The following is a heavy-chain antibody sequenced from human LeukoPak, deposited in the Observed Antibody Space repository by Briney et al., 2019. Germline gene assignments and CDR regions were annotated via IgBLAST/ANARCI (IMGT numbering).Heavy chain of an antibody. CDR3: ARRRYYDGSGYLE. CDR1: GDSVSRSDSY. J-gene: IGHJ1*01. CDR2: IYYSGRT. Sequence: SETLSLTCSVSGDSVSRSDSYWDWIRQPPGKGLEWVGTIYYSGRTYYCPSLKSRVTMPVDPSNNQFSLNLRSVTAADTAVYYCARRRYYDGSGYLEWGQGTLLSVSS. D-gene: IGHD3-22*01. V-gene: IGHV4-39*01.